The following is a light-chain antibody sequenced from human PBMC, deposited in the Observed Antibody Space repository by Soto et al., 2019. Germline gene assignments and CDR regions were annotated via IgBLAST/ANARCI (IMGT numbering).Light chain of an antibody. CDR3: QQTYSTPLT. J-gene: IGKJ4*01. V-gene: IGKV1-39*01. CDR1: QSISNY. Sequence: DLQMTQAPSSLSASEGDRVTITCRASQSISNYLNWYQQKPGKAPKFLISAASSWQSGVPSRFSGRGSGTEFTLTISSLRPEDFATYYCQQTYSTPLTFGGGTKVEIK. CDR2: AAS.